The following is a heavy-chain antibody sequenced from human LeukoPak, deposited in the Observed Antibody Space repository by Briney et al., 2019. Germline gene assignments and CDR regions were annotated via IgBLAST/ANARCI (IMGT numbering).Heavy chain of an antibody. Sequence: SGGSLRLSCAASEFTFNNYWMSWIRQAPGKGLEWVSVISGSGGSTYYADSVKGRFTISRDNSKSTMYLQMNSLRAEDTAVYYCAKDRHAPGRYCSSAICFPFDIWGQGTLVTVSS. J-gene: IGHJ5*02. V-gene: IGHV3-23*01. CDR1: EFTFNNYW. D-gene: IGHD2-2*01. CDR3: AKDRHAPGRYCSSAICFPFDI. CDR2: ISGSGGST.